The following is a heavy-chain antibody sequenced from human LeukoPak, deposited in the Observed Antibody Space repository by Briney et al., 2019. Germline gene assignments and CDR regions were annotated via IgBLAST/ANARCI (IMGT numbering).Heavy chain of an antibody. Sequence: ASVKVSCKASGYTFTSYAMHWVRQAPGQRLEWMGWINAGNGNTKYSQKFQGRVTITRDTSASTAYMELSRLRSDDTAVYYCASTSGVLDNWFDPWGQGTLVTVSS. CDR2: INAGNGNT. J-gene: IGHJ5*02. D-gene: IGHD3-10*01. CDR1: GYTFTSYA. V-gene: IGHV1-3*01. CDR3: ASTSGVLDNWFDP.